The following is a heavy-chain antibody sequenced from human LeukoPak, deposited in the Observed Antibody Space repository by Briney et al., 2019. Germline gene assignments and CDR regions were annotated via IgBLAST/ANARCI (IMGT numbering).Heavy chain of an antibody. V-gene: IGHV3-23*01. D-gene: IGHD2-15*01. CDR1: GFTFSSYA. CDR2: ISGSGGST. Sequence: PGGSLRLSCAASGFTFSSYAMSWVRQAPGKGLEWVSAISGSGGSTYYADSVKGRFTISRDNSKNTLYLQMHSLRAEDTAVYYCAARPGEVAVPYDYWGQGTLVTVSS. J-gene: IGHJ4*02. CDR3: AARPGEVAVPYDY.